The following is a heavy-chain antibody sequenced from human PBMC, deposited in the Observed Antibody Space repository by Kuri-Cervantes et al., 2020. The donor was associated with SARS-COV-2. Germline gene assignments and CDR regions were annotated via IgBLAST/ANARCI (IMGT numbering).Heavy chain of an antibody. V-gene: IGHV3-23*01. Sequence: GESLKISCAASGFTFSSYAMSWVRQAPGKGLEWVSAISGSGGSTYYADSVKGRFTIFRDNAKNSLYLQMNSLRAEDTAVYYCARDRPYSSSWYSGFDYWGQGTLVTVSS. D-gene: IGHD6-13*01. CDR2: ISGSGGST. J-gene: IGHJ4*02. CDR1: GFTFSSYA. CDR3: ARDRPYSSSWYSGFDY.